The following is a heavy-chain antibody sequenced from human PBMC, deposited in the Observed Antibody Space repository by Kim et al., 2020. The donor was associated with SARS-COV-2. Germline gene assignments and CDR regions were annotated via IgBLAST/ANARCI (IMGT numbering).Heavy chain of an antibody. CDR1: GFTFSRYA. V-gene: IGHV3-23*01. CDR3: AKDSGNDYGDQLDS. CDR2: ISGSGGRV. J-gene: IGHJ5*01. D-gene: IGHD4-17*01. Sequence: GGSLRISCAASGFTFSRYAMTWVRQAPGKGLEWVSAISGSGGRVYYVDSVKGRFTISRDNSKNTLYLQMNSLRAEDTAIYYCAKDSGNDYGDQLDSWGQGTLVTVSS.